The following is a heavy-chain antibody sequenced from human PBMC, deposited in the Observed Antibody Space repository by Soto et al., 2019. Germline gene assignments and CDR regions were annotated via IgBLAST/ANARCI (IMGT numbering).Heavy chain of an antibody. CDR3: AKRGSSSYFDY. CDR2: ISGSGDST. J-gene: IGHJ4*02. D-gene: IGHD6-13*01. Sequence: EVQLLESGGGLVQPGGSLRLSCAASGFTFSSYAMSWVRQAPGKGLEWVSVISGSGDSTYYADSGKGRFTISRDNSKNTLYLQMNSLRAEDTAVYYCAKRGSSSYFDYWGQGTLVNVSS. CDR1: GFTFSSYA. V-gene: IGHV3-23*01.